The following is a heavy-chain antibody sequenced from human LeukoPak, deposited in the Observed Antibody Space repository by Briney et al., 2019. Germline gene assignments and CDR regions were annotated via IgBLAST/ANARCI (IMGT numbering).Heavy chain of an antibody. V-gene: IGHV3-74*01. Sequence: GGSLRLSCAASGFTFSSYWMHWVRQAPGKGLVWVSRINSDGSSTNYADSVKGRFTISRDTAKNTLYLQMNSLRAEDTAVYYCARDGRSGNFDKWGQGTLVSVSS. J-gene: IGHJ4*02. CDR2: INSDGSST. CDR3: ARDGRSGNFDK. CDR1: GFTFSSYW. D-gene: IGHD1-26*01.